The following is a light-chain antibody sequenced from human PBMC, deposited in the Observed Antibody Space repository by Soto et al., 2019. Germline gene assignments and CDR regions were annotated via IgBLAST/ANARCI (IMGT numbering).Light chain of an antibody. J-gene: IGKJ5*01. CDR1: QTIVTY. Sequence: DVQVTQSPSSLSAAVGDRVTISCRTSQTIVTYLNWYQHKPGNAPKLLMFSASTLQSGVPSRFRGSGSGTEFTLTITSVQPDDFATYYCQQSDSTPITFGQGTRLEI. CDR3: QQSDSTPIT. V-gene: IGKV1-39*01. CDR2: SAS.